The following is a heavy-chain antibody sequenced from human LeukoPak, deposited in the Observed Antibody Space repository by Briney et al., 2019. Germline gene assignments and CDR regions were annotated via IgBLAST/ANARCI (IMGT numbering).Heavy chain of an antibody. CDR1: GFTFSSYA. J-gene: IGHJ5*02. V-gene: IGHV3-30-3*01. CDR2: ISYDGSNK. CDR3: ARETTSRYCSSTSCPGGWFDP. Sequence: PRGSLRLSCAASGFTFSSYAMHWVRQAPGKGPEWVAVISYDGSNKYYADSVKGRFTISRDNSKNTPYLQMNSLRAEDTAVYYCARETTSRYCSSTSCPGGWFDPWGQGTLSPSPQ. D-gene: IGHD2-2*01.